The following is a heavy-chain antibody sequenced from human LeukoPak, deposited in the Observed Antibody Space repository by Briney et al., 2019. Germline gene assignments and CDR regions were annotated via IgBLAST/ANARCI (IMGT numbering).Heavy chain of an antibody. J-gene: IGHJ4*02. D-gene: IGHD2-2*01. V-gene: IGHV4-59*01. CDR3: AKAPQLPTD. Sequence: SSETLSLTCTVSGGSITTYYWGWIRQPPGKGLEWIGYIYYTGITNYNPSLKSRVTISLDTSKNRFSLKLTSVTAADTAVYYCAKAPQLPTDWGQGTLVTVSS. CDR2: IYYTGIT. CDR1: GGSITTYY.